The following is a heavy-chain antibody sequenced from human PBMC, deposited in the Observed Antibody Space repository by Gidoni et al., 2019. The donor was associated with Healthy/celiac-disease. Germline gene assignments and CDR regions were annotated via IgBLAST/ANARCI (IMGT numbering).Heavy chain of an antibody. Sequence: EVQMLESVGGLVQPGGSLRLSCAASGVTFSSYAMSWVRQAPGKGLEWVSAISGSGGSTYYADSVKVRFTISRDNSKNTLYLQMNSLRAEDTAVYYCANFDPVDGGAFDIWGQGTMVTVSS. D-gene: IGHD5-12*01. CDR2: ISGSGGST. J-gene: IGHJ3*02. CDR3: ANFDPVDGGAFDI. CDR1: GVTFSSYA. V-gene: IGHV3-23*01.